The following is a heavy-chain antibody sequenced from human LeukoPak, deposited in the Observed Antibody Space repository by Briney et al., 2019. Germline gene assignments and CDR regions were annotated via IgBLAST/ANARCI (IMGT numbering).Heavy chain of an antibody. CDR1: GFTFNNYA. CDR3: AKPARTDAFDI. J-gene: IGHJ3*02. Sequence: PGGSLRLSYAASGFTFNNYAMNWVRQAPGKGLEWVSSISGSGGNTYYADSVKGRFTISRDNSKNTLYLQMNSLRAEDTAVYYCAKPARTDAFDIWGQGTMITVSS. CDR2: ISGSGGNT. D-gene: IGHD1-14*01. V-gene: IGHV3-23*01.